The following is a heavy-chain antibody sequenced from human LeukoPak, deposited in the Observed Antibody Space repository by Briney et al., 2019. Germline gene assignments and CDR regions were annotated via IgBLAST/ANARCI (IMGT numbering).Heavy chain of an antibody. CDR1: GFTFSSYA. J-gene: IGHJ4*02. CDR2: ISGSGDTT. Sequence: GGSLRLSCAVPGFTFSSYAMNWVRQAPGKGLEWVSVISGSGDTTYYGDSVKGRFTISRDNSKNTLYLQMNSLRVEDTAVYYCARAPGGRISAFNYWGQGTLVTVSS. CDR3: ARAPGGRISAFNY. D-gene: IGHD2-15*01. V-gene: IGHV3-23*01.